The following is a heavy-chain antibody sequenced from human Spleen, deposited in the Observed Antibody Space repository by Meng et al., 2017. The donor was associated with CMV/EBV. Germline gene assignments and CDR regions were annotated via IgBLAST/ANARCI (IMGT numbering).Heavy chain of an antibody. Sequence: SETLSLTCTVSNYSISDGYFWAWIRQPPGKGLEWIGNVYHDGSSDYNPSLRSRGFMSTDTSKNRFSLTLSSVTAADTAVYYCARVPASTLVRGVGKYYFDYWGQGTLVTVSS. J-gene: IGHJ4*02. D-gene: IGHD3-10*01. V-gene: IGHV4-38-2*02. CDR2: VYHDGSS. CDR1: NYSISDGYF. CDR3: ARVPASTLVRGVGKYYFDY.